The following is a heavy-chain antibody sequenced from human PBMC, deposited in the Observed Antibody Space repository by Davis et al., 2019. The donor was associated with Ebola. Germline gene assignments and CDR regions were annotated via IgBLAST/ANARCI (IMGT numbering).Heavy chain of an antibody. V-gene: IGHV1-69*04. CDR2: IIPILGIA. Sequence: SVQVSCKASGGTFSSCAISWVRQAPGQGLEWMGRIIPILGIANYAQKFQGRVTITADNSTSTAYMELSSLRSEDTAVYYCARSYYYDSSGYYLDYWGQGTLVTVSS. J-gene: IGHJ4*02. CDR1: GGTFSSCA. CDR3: ARSYYYDSSGYYLDY. D-gene: IGHD3-22*01.